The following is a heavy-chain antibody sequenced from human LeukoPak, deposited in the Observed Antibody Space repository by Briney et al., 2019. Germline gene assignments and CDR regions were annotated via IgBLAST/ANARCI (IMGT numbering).Heavy chain of an antibody. V-gene: IGHV3-30-3*01. Sequence: GGSLRLSCAAPGFTFSSYAMHWVRQAPGKGLEWVAVISYDGSNKYYADSVKGRFTISRDNSKNTLYLQMNSLRAEDTAVYYCARERGSYYYFDYWGQGTLVTVSS. CDR1: GFTFSSYA. D-gene: IGHD1-26*01. CDR2: ISYDGSNK. J-gene: IGHJ4*02. CDR3: ARERGSYYYFDY.